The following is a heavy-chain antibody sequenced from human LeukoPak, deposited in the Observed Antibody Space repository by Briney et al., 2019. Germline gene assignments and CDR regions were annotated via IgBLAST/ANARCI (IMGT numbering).Heavy chain of an antibody. CDR3: ARLNSGTYFDY. V-gene: IGHV2-70*04. Sequence: XGLARIDWDDDKFYSTSLKTRLTISQDTSKNQVVLTMTNMDPVDTATYYCARLNSGTYFDYWGQGTLVTVSS. D-gene: IGHD1-26*01. CDR2: IDWDDDK. J-gene: IGHJ4*02.